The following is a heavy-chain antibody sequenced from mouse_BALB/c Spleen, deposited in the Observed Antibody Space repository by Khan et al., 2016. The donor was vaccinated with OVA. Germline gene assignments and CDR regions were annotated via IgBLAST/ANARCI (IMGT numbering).Heavy chain of an antibody. Sequence: EVQLQESGPGLVKPSQSLSLTCTVTGYSITSDYAWNWIRQFPGNKLEWMGYISYSGTTSYTPSLKSRISITRDTSKNQFFLQLNSLTTEDTATYYWTGGRAYWGQGTLVTVSA. CDR1: GYSITSDYA. J-gene: IGHJ3*01. CDR2: ISYSGTT. V-gene: IGHV3-2*02. D-gene: IGHD3-2*01. CDR3: TGGRAY.